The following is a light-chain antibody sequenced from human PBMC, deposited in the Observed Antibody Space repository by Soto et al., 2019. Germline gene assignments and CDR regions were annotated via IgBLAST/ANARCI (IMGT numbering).Light chain of an antibody. Sequence: QSALTQPASVSGSPGQSITLSCTGTSSDVGGYNYVSWYQQHPGKAPKLMIYEVSNRPSGVSDRFSGSKSGNTASLTISGLQAEDEADYYGSSYTSSSTLNVFGTGTKLTVL. CDR1: SSDVGGYNY. CDR3: SSYTSSSTLNV. CDR2: EVS. V-gene: IGLV2-14*01. J-gene: IGLJ1*01.